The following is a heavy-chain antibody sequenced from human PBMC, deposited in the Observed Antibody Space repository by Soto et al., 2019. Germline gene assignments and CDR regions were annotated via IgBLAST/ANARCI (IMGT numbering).Heavy chain of an antibody. J-gene: IGHJ6*02. CDR3: CVPLYYYYYGMDV. D-gene: IGHD2-2*01. V-gene: IGHV3-15*07. CDR1: GFTFSNAW. Sequence: GGSLRLSCAASGFTFSNAWMNWVRQAPGKGLEWVGRIKSKTDGGTTDYAAPVKGRFTISRDDSKNTLYLQMNSLKTEDTAVYYCCVPLYYYYYGMDVWGQGTTVTVSS. CDR2: IKSKTDGGTT.